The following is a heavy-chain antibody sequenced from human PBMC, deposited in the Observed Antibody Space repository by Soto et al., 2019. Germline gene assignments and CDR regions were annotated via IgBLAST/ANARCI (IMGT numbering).Heavy chain of an antibody. CDR2: ISYDGSNK. CDR1: GFTFSSYA. V-gene: IGHV3-30-3*01. J-gene: IGHJ6*02. Sequence: QVQLVESGGGVVQPGRSLRLSCAASGFTFSSYAMHWVRQAPGKGLEWVAVISYDGSNKYYADSVKGRFTISRDNSTNTLYLQMNSLRAEDTAVYYCARDRLLLWFGEGMDVWGQGTTVTVSS. D-gene: IGHD3-10*01. CDR3: ARDRLLLWFGEGMDV.